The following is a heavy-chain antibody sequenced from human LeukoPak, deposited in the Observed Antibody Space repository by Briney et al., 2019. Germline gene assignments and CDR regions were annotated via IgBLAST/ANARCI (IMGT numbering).Heavy chain of an antibody. V-gene: IGHV4-34*01. CDR2: INHSGST. CDR3: ARGEVSSSSPPGRYYFDY. D-gene: IGHD6-6*01. Sequence: SETLSLTCAVYGGSFSSYYWSWIRQPPGKGLEWIGEINHSGSTNYNPSLKSRVTISVDTSKNQFSLKLSSVTAADTAVYYCARGEVSSSSPPGRYYFDYWGQGTLVTVSS. CDR1: GGSFSSYY. J-gene: IGHJ4*02.